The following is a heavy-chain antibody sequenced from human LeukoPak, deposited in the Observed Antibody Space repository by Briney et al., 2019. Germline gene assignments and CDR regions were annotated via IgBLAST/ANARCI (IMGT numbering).Heavy chain of an antibody. V-gene: IGHV1-8*03. CDR2: MNPNSGNT. D-gene: IGHD2-21*01. Sequence: ASVKVSCKASGYTFTSYDINWVRQATGQGLEWMGWMNPNSGNTGYAQKFQGRVTITRNTSISTAYMELSSLRSEDTAVYYCARSVHIVVANYYYYMDVWGKGTTVTVSS. J-gene: IGHJ6*03. CDR1: GYTFTSYD. CDR3: ARSVHIVVANYYYYMDV.